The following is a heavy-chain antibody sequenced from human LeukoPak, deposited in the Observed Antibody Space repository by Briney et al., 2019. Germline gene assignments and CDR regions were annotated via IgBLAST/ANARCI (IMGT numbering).Heavy chain of an antibody. V-gene: IGHV4-4*07. D-gene: IGHD5-12*01. CDR2: IYTSGST. Sequence: PSETLSLTCTVSGGSISSYYWSWIRQPAGKGLEWIGRIYTSGSTNYNPSLKSRVTISVDTSKNQFSLKLSSVTAADTAVYYCARSRGYSGYTNGMDVWGQGTTVTVSS. J-gene: IGHJ6*02. CDR1: GGSISSYY. CDR3: ARSRGYSGYTNGMDV.